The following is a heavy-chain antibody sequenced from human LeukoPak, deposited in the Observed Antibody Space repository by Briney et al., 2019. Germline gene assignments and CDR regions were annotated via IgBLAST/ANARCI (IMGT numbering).Heavy chain of an antibody. V-gene: IGHV3-23*01. CDR2: ISGSGGST. CDR1: GFTFSSYA. Sequence: GGSLRLSCAASGFTFSSYAMGWVRQAPGKGLEWVSAISGSGGSTYYADSVKGRLTISRDNSKNTLYLQMNSLRAEDTAVYCCAKDGGRGAAPYYWGQGTLVTVSS. D-gene: IGHD3-16*01. CDR3: AKDGGRGAAPYY. J-gene: IGHJ4*02.